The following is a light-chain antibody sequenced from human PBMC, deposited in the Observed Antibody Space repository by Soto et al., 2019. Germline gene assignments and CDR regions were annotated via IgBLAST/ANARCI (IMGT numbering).Light chain of an antibody. Sequence: EIVMTQSPATLSVSPGGRATLSCRASQGVGNNLAWYQQKPGLAPRLLIFDTFTRATGVPARFSGSGSGTEFTLTISSLQSEDFAIYYCQQYNSWPPALTFGGGTKVEIK. V-gene: IGKV3-15*01. CDR1: QGVGNN. CDR3: QQYNSWPPALT. CDR2: DTF. J-gene: IGKJ4*01.